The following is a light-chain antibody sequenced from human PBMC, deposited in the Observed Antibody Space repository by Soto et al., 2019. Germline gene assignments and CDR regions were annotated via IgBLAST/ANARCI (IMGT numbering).Light chain of an antibody. CDR1: QTLLYRANNKNY. J-gene: IGKJ4*01. Sequence: DIVMTQSPDSLAVSLGERATINCKSSQTLLYRANNKNYLAWYQKKPGQPPKLLIYWASTRESGVPDRFSGSGSGTDFTLTISSLQAEDVAVYYCQHYYSPPLTFGGGTKV. V-gene: IGKV4-1*01. CDR2: WAS. CDR3: QHYYSPPLT.